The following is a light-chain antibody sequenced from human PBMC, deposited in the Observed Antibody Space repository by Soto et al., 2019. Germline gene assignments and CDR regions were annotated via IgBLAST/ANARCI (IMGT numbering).Light chain of an antibody. CDR2: KAS. Sequence: DIQMTQSPSTLSASVGDRVTITCRASQSISIWLAWYQQKPGKAPKLLIYKASSLESGVPSRFSGSGSGTAFTLTISSLQPDDFETYYCQHYNSYFTFGQGTKVEIK. CDR3: QHYNSYFT. J-gene: IGKJ1*01. V-gene: IGKV1-5*03. CDR1: QSISIW.